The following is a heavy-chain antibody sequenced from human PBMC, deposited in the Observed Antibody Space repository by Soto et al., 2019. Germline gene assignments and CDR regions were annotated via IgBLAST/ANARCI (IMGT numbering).Heavy chain of an antibody. CDR2: IYYSGST. CDR1: GGSISSSSYY. V-gene: IGHV4-39*01. Sequence: SETLSLTCTVSGGSISSSSYYWGWIRQPPGKGLEWIGSIYYSGSTYYNPSLKSRVTISVDTSKNQFSLKLSSVTAADTAVYYCASSSYYDSSGYYYGMDVWGQGTTVTVSS. J-gene: IGHJ6*02. D-gene: IGHD3-22*01. CDR3: ASSSYYDSSGYYYGMDV.